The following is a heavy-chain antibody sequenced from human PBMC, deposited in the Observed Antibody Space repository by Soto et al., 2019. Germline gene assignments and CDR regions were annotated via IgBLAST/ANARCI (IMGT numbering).Heavy chain of an antibody. CDR2: IDPSDSYL. Sequence: GESLKISCKVSGYTFTNNWISWVCQMPGKGLEWMGRIDPSDSYLNYSPSFQGHVTISAGKSTNTAYLHFSSLKASDTAVYYCARHRGFGSRSYIDHWGQGTLVTVSS. V-gene: IGHV5-10-1*01. CDR3: ARHRGFGSRSYIDH. J-gene: IGHJ5*02. CDR1: GYTFTNNW. D-gene: IGHD3-10*01.